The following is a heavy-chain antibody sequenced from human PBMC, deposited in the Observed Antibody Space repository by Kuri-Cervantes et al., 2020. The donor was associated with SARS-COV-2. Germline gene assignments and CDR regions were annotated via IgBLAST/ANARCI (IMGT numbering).Heavy chain of an antibody. J-gene: IGHJ6*02. CDR1: GFTFSSYS. V-gene: IGHV3-48*01. CDR2: ISSSSSTI. Sequence: GGSLRLSCAASGFTFSSYSMNWVRQAPGKGLEWVSYISSSSSTIYYADSVKGRFTTSRDNAKNSLYLQMNSLRAEDTAVYYCARISIWVVAATLFLAYYYYYGMDVWGQGTTVTVSS. CDR3: ARISIWVVAATLFLAYYYYYGMDV. D-gene: IGHD2-15*01.